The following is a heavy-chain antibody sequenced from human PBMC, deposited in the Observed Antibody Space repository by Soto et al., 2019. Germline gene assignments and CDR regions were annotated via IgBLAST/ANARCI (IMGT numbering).Heavy chain of an antibody. J-gene: IGHJ6*03. CDR1: GFTVSSNY. Sequence: GGSLRLSCAASGFTVSSNYMSWVRKAPGKGLEWGSVIYNGGNTYSADYVKDRFTISRYNSKNTLYLQRNSTSAVDTAEYYCARERFYYCYMDVWGKGTTVTVSS. D-gene: IGHD3-16*01. CDR2: IYNGGNT. V-gene: IGHV3-53*01. CDR3: ARERFYYCYMDV.